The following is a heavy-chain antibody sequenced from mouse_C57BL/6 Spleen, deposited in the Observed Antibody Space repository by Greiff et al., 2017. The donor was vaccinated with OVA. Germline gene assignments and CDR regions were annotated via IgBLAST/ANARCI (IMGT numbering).Heavy chain of an antibody. CDR2: IYPGDGDT. CDR3: ARSGYPNWYFDV. V-gene: IGHV1-80*01. Sequence: QVHVKQSGAELVKPGASVKISCKASGYAFSSYWMNWVKQRPGKGLEWIGQIYPGDGDTNYNGKFKGKATLTADKSSSTAYMQLSSLTSEDSAVYFCARSGYPNWYFDVWGTGTTVTVSS. CDR1: GYAFSSYW. D-gene: IGHD3-1*01. J-gene: IGHJ1*03.